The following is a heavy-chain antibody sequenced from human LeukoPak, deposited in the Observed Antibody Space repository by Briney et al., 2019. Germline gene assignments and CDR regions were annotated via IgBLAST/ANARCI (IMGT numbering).Heavy chain of an antibody. J-gene: IGHJ6*02. CDR1: GFTFSSYS. Sequence: PGGSLRLSCEASGFTFSSYSMNWVRQAPGKGLEWVSSISSSSSYIYYADSVKGRFTISRDNSKNTLYLQMNSLRAEDTAVYYCAKGIVVPVYYGMDVWGQGTTVTVSS. CDR2: ISSSSSYI. D-gene: IGHD2-2*01. CDR3: AKGIVVPVYYGMDV. V-gene: IGHV3-21*04.